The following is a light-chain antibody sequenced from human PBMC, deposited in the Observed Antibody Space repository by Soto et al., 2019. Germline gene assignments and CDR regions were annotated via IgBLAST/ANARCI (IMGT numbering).Light chain of an antibody. CDR3: QQYYCFWP. V-gene: IGKV1-5*01. CDR2: DAS. CDR1: QSISVW. J-gene: IGKJ1*01. Sequence: DIQMTQSPSNLSASVGDRVTITCRASQSISVWVAWYQQKPGKAPNLLIYDASSLESGVSSRFSGSGSGTEFTLAISSPQAYDSATYYCQQYYCFWPLGQGPKSDIK.